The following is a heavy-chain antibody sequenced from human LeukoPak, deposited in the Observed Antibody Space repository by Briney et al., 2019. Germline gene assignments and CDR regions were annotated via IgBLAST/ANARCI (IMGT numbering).Heavy chain of an antibody. Sequence: QPGGSLRLSCAASGFSFSSYWMHWVRQAPGKGLVWVSRIYSDGGSTDYADSVKGRFTISRDNAKKTLYLQMDSLRVDDTAVYYCARDGYYYGMDVWGRGTTVTVSS. J-gene: IGHJ6*02. V-gene: IGHV3-74*01. CDR2: IYSDGGST. CDR3: ARDGYYYGMDV. CDR1: GFSFSSYW.